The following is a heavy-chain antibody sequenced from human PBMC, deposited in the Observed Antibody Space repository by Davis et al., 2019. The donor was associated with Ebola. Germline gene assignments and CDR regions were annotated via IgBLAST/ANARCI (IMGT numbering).Heavy chain of an antibody. Sequence: ASVKVSCKASGYTFTGYYMHWVRQAPGQGLEWMGWINPNSGGTNYAQKFQGWVTMTRDTSISTAYMELSRLRSDDTAVYYCARGRVVVIATHDAFDIWGQGTMVTVSS. J-gene: IGHJ3*02. V-gene: IGHV1-2*04. CDR3: ARGRVVVIATHDAFDI. CDR1: GYTFTGYY. CDR2: INPNSGGT. D-gene: IGHD2-21*01.